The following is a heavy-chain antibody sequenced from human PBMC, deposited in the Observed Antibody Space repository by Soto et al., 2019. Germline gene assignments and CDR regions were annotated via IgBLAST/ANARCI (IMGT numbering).Heavy chain of an antibody. CDR3: ARSEHIVVVWSYYDYGMDV. CDR1: GGTFSSYA. Sequence: GASVKVSGKASGGTFSSYAISWVRQAPGQGLEWMGGIIPIFGTANYVQKFQGRATITADESTSTAYMELSSLRSEDTAVYYCARSEHIVVVWSYYDYGMDVWGEGTTVTVSS. D-gene: IGHD3-22*01. CDR2: IIPIFGTA. V-gene: IGHV1-69*13. J-gene: IGHJ6*04.